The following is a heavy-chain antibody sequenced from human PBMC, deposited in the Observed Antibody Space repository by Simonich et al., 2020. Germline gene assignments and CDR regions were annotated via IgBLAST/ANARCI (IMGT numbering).Heavy chain of an antibody. J-gene: IGHJ3*02. D-gene: IGHD3-22*01. CDR2: ISGSGGNT. CDR1: GFTFSSYA. V-gene: IGHV3-23*01. CDR3: AKDLGERITMIVVVIDAFDI. Sequence: GGGLVQPGGSLRLSCAASGFTFSSYAMSWVRQAPGKGLEWVSAISGSGGNTYYADSVKGRFTISRDNSKNTPYLQMNSLRAEDTAVYYCAKDLGERITMIVVVIDAFDIWGQGTMVTVSS.